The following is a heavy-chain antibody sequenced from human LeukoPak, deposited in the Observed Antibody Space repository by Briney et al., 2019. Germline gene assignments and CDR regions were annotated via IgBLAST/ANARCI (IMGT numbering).Heavy chain of an antibody. Sequence: GGSLRLSCTASGFNFSNYAMNWVRQAPGKGLEWVSTISDTGVKPYYADSVRGRFTFSRDNAKNSLYLQMNSLRAEDTAVYYCARSPYSNPYCYYGVDVWGQGTTVTVSS. D-gene: IGHD4-11*01. CDR3: ARSPYSNPYCYYGVDV. CDR1: GFNFSNYA. CDR2: ISDTGVKP. J-gene: IGHJ6*02. V-gene: IGHV3-23*01.